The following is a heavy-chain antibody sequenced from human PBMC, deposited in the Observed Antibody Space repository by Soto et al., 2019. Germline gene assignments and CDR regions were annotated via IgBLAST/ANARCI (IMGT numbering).Heavy chain of an antibody. CDR2: INTDGSVA. CDR1: GLTFRSYW. J-gene: IGHJ6*02. Sequence: GGSLRLSCAASGLTFRSYWMHWVRQAPGKGLVWVSRINTDGSVAMYVDSVKGRFTISRDNSKNTLYLQMNSLRVEDTAVYYCARSRSVVGHYYYYGMDVWGQGTTVTVSS. D-gene: IGHD6-19*01. V-gene: IGHV3-74*03. CDR3: ARSRSVVGHYYYYGMDV.